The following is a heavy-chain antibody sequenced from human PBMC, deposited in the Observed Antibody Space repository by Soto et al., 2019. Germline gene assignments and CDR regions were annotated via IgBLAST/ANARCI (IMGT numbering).Heavy chain of an antibody. J-gene: IGHJ6*01. D-gene: IGHD2-2*01. Sequence: GGSLRLSCAASGFTFDGYGMHWVRQAPDKGLEWAAAISYDGRNTYYADSVQGRFTISRDNSKNTLYLQMNSLRAEDTAVYYCARVVPAAMYYYYGMDVWGQGTTVTVSS. CDR1: GFTFDGYG. V-gene: IGHV3-30*03. CDR2: ISYDGRNT. CDR3: ARVVPAAMYYYYGMDV.